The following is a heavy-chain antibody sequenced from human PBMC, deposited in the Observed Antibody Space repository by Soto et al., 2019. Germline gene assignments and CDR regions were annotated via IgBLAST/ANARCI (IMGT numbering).Heavy chain of an antibody. V-gene: IGHV4-59*08. CDR1: SGPDRSHN. CDR3: VRQVIDYLHGLVDV. D-gene: IGHD4-17*01. Sequence: QVQLQQSGPRLVKPSETLSLTCTVSSGPDRSHNWGWIRQPPGRGLEWIGYVYYTGDTAYNPSLSGRVTISADTTTNDISLTLNSVTAADTAVYYCVRQVIDYLHGLVDVWGQGTTVSVSS. J-gene: IGHJ6*02. CDR2: VYYTGDT.